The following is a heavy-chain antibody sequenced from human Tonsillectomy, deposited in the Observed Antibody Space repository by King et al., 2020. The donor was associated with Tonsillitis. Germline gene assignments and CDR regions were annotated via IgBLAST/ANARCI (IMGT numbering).Heavy chain of an antibody. J-gene: IGHJ6*03. Sequence: VQLVESGGGLVQPGGSLRLSCAASGFTFSSYEMNWVRQAPGKGLERVSYISSSGFTIYYADSVKGRFTISRDNAKNSLYLQMNSLRAEDTAVYYCARVYNYYYYMDVWGKGTTVTVSS. CDR1: GFTFSSYE. CDR2: ISSSGFTI. V-gene: IGHV3-48*03. CDR3: ARVYNYYYYMDV.